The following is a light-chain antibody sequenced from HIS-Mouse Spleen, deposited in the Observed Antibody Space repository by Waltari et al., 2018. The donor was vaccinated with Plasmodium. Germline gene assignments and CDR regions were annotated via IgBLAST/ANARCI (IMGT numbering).Light chain of an antibody. V-gene: IGLV3-10*01. Sequence: SYELTQPPSVSVSPGQTARITCSGDALPKKYAYWYQQKSGQAPVLVIYEDRKRPSGIPGRFPGSSSGTMATLAISGAQVEDEADYYCYSTDSSGNHRVFGGGTKLTVL. CDR3: YSTDSSGNHRV. CDR2: EDR. J-gene: IGLJ3*02. CDR1: ALPKKY.